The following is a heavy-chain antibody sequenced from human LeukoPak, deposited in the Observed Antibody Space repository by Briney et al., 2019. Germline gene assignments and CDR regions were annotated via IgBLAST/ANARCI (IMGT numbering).Heavy chain of an antibody. J-gene: IGHJ4*02. Sequence: GGSLRLSCAASGFTFIDHYMDWVRQAPGKGLEWIGRFRNKANSYTTEYAASVKGRFTVSRDDSKNSLFLQMNSLESEDTAVYYCARRNSVTQGLDNWGQGTLVT. CDR2: FRNKANSYTT. CDR1: GFTFIDHY. D-gene: IGHD5/OR15-5a*01. CDR3: ARRNSVTQGLDN. V-gene: IGHV3-72*01.